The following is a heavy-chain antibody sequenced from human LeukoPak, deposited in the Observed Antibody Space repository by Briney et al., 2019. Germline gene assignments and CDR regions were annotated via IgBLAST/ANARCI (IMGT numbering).Heavy chain of an antibody. CDR3: ARVVVRNWFDP. Sequence: SETLSLTCTVSGGSISSYYWSWIRQPPGKGLEWIGHIYYSGSTNYNPSLKRRVTISVDTSKNQFSLKLSSVTAADTAVYYCARVVVRNWFDPWGQGTLVTVSS. CDR1: GGSISSYY. CDR2: IYYSGST. V-gene: IGHV4-59*01. J-gene: IGHJ5*02. D-gene: IGHD6-6*01.